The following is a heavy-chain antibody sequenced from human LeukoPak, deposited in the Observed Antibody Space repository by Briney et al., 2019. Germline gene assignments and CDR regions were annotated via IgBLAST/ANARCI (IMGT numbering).Heavy chain of an antibody. J-gene: IGHJ4*02. CDR3: AKNPLVSGTIYFDS. CDR1: GFTFSSYG. CDR2: IRYDGSNK. Sequence: GGSLRLSCAASGFTFSSYGMHWVRQAPGKGLEWVAFIRYDGSNKYYTDSVKGRFTLSRDNSKSTLYLEMNSLRAEDTAIYYCAKNPLVSGTIYFDSWGQGTLLTVSS. V-gene: IGHV3-30*02. D-gene: IGHD6-19*01.